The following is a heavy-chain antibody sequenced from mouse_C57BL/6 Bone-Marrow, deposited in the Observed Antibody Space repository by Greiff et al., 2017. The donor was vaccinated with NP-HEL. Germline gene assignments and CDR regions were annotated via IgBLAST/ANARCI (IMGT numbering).Heavy chain of an antibody. CDR2: IRNKANGYTT. V-gene: IGHV7-3*01. CDR3: ARSIYYDYADDPFYAMDY. CDR1: GFTFTDYY. Sequence: EVQLVESGGGLVQPGGSLSLSCAASGFTFTDYYMNWVRQPPGKALEWLGFIRNKANGYTTEYSASVKGRFTISRDTSQSILYLQMNALRAEDSATYFCARSIYYDYADDPFYAMDYWGQGTSVTVSS. J-gene: IGHJ4*01. D-gene: IGHD2-4*01.